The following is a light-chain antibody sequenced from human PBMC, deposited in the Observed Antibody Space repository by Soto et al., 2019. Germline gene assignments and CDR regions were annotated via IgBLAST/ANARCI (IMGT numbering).Light chain of an antibody. V-gene: IGLV2-14*01. J-gene: IGLJ1*01. CDR1: SSDVGGYNY. CDR2: EVS. Sequence: ALTQPASVSWSPGQSISISCTVTSSDVGGYNYVSWYQQHPGKAPKLMIYEVSNRPSGVSNRFSGSKSGNTASLTISGLQAEDEADYYCSSYTSSSTLGVFGTGTKVTVL. CDR3: SSYTSSSTLGV.